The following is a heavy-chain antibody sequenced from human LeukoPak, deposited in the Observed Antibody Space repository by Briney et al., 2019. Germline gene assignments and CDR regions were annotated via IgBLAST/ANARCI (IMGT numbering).Heavy chain of an antibody. CDR2: INQNGGEK. V-gene: IGHV3-7*01. J-gene: IGHJ3*02. D-gene: IGHD3-22*01. Sequence: PGGSLRLPCVASGCTFSRDWMTWVRQSPEKGLEWVANINQNGGEKQYVDSVKGRFTISRDNAKNSLYLEMNSLRPEDTAIYYCARDPYDSDGYGAFDIWGQGTVVAVSS. CDR1: GCTFSRDW. CDR3: ARDPYDSDGYGAFDI.